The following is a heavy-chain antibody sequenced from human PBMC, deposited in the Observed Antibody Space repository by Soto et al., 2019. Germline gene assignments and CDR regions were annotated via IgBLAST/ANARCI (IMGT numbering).Heavy chain of an antibody. V-gene: IGHV4-34*01. CDR1: GGSFSGYY. D-gene: IGHD2-15*01. CDR2: INHSGST. J-gene: IGHJ5*02. CDR3: ARGAADIVVVVAAASVWFDP. Sequence: PSETLYLTCAVYGGSFSGYYWSWIRQPPGKGLEWIGEINHSGSTNYNPSLKSRVTISVDTSKNQFSLKLSSVTAADTAVYYCARGAADIVVVVAAASVWFDPWGQGTLVTVSS.